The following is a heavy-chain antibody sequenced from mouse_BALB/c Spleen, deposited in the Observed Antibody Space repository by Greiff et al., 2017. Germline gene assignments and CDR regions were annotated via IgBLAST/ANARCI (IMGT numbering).Heavy chain of an antibody. V-gene: IGHV1-14*01. Sequence: VQLKESGPELVKPGASVKMSCKASGYTLTSYVMHWVKQKPGQGLEWIGYINPYNDGTKYNEKFKGKATLTSDKSSSTAYMELSSLTSEDSAVYYCARSYYYGEGAMDYWGQGTSVTVSS. CDR1: GYTLTSYV. D-gene: IGHD1-1*01. CDR2: INPYNDGT. CDR3: ARSYYYGEGAMDY. J-gene: IGHJ4*01.